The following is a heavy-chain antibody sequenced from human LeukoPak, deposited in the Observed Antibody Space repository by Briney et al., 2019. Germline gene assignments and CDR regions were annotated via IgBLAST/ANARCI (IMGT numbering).Heavy chain of an antibody. Sequence: GGSLRLSCAASGFTFSNAWMSWVRQAPGKGLEWVGRIKSKTDGGTTDYAAPVKGRFTISRDDSKNTLYLQMNSLKTEDTAVCYCTTELEWPIDGYFDYWGQGTLVTVSS. CDR1: GFTFSNAW. V-gene: IGHV3-15*01. J-gene: IGHJ4*02. CDR2: IKSKTDGGTT. D-gene: IGHD3-3*01. CDR3: TTELEWPIDGYFDY.